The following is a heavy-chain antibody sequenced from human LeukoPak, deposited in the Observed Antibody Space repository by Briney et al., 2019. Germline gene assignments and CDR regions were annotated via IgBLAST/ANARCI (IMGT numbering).Heavy chain of an antibody. J-gene: IGHJ4*02. CDR3: ARDAGYSGYALDY. CDR2: ISSSSSYI. CDR1: GFTFSSYS. D-gene: IGHD5-12*01. Sequence: PGGSLRLSCAASGFTFSSYSMNWVRQAPGKGLEWVSSISSSSSYIYYADSVKGRFTISRDNAKNSLYLQMNSLRAEDTAVYYCARDAGYSGYALDYWGQGTLVTVSS. V-gene: IGHV3-21*01.